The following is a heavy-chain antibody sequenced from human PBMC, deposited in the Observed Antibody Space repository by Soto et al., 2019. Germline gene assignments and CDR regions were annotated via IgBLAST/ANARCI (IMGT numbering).Heavy chain of an antibody. CDR2: ISWKSGTI. CDR3: AKDMSARSDSWLNWFDP. Sequence: EVQLVESGGCLVQPGGSLRLSCAASGFTFDDYVMHWVRQAPGKGLEWVSGISWKSGTIGYADSGQGRFTISRDNAKNSLYLEMSSLRTEDTAFYYCAKDMSARSDSWLNWFDPWGQGTLVTVSS. CDR1: GFTFDDYV. J-gene: IGHJ5*02. D-gene: IGHD2-2*01. V-gene: IGHV3-9*01.